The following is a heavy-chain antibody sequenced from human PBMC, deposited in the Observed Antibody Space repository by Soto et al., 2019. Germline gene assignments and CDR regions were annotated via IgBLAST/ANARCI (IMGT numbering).Heavy chain of an antibody. CDR1: GWSFSGHY. D-gene: IGHD3-22*01. J-gene: IGHJ4*02. CDR3: ARGISMTTVVQTDAPGKYFFDY. V-gene: IGHV4-34*01. Sequence: XETLSLTCAVYGWSFSGHYWTWIRQPPGKGLEWIGEINHSGGTNSNPPLKSRLTISVDTSKNQFSLKLSSVTAADTAVYYCARGISMTTVVQTDAPGKYFFDYWSQGTLVTVSS. CDR2: INHSGGT.